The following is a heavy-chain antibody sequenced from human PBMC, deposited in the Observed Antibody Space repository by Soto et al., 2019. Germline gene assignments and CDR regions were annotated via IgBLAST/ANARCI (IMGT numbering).Heavy chain of an antibody. CDR3: ARDPGITVFGVVTQYGLDV. Sequence: SETLSLTCTVSGGSSNTGDYCWIWIRQPPGKGLEWVGYIYYSGSTFYNPSLQSRVTISVDTSKNQFSLKLSSVTAADTAVYYCARDPGITVFGVVTQYGLDVWGQGTTVTVSS. D-gene: IGHD3-3*01. CDR1: GGSSNTGDYC. V-gene: IGHV4-30-4*01. CDR2: IYYSGST. J-gene: IGHJ6*02.